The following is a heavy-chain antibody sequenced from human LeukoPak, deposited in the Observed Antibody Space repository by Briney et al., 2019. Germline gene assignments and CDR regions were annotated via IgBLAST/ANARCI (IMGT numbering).Heavy chain of an antibody. J-gene: IGHJ4*02. CDR2: IIPILGIA. CDR3: ARGHSGYDLLSSPTVTTSIDY. D-gene: IGHD5-12*01. Sequence: ASVKVSCKASGGTFSSYAISWVRQAPGQVLEWMGRIIPILGIANYAQKFQGRVTITADKSTSTAYMELSSLRSEDTAVYYCARGHSGYDLLSSPTVTTSIDYWGQGTLVTVSS. CDR1: GGTFSSYA. V-gene: IGHV1-69*04.